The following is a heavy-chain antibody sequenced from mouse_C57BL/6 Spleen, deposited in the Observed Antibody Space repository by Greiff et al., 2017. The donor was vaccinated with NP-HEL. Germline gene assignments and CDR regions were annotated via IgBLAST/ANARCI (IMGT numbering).Heavy chain of an antibody. J-gene: IGHJ1*03. CDR2: IYPRSGNT. Sequence: VQLQQSGAELARPGASVKLSCKASGYTFTSYGISWVKQRTGQGLEWIGEIYPRSGNTYYNEKFKGKATLTADKSSSTAYMELRSLTSEESAVYFCAREERSYGNYPYWYVEVWGTGTTVTVSS. D-gene: IGHD2-1*01. V-gene: IGHV1-81*01. CDR3: AREERSYGNYPYWYVEV. CDR1: GYTFTSYG.